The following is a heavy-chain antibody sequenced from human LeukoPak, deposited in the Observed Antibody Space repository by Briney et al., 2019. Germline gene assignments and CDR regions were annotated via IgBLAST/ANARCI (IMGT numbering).Heavy chain of an antibody. D-gene: IGHD5-12*01. V-gene: IGHV3-11*05. CDR1: GFTFSDYY. J-gene: IGHJ6*02. Sequence: GGSLRLSCAASGFTFSDYYMSWIRQAPGKGLEWVSYISSSSSYTNYADSVKGRFTISRDNSKSTLYLQMNSLRAEDTAVYYCAKEEWLRRDFYGMDVWGQGTTVTVSS. CDR3: AKEEWLRRDFYGMDV. CDR2: ISSSSSYT.